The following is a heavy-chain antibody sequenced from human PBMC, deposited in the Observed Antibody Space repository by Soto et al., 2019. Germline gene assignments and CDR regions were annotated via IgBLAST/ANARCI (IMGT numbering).Heavy chain of an antibody. CDR3: ARDYEGAAHFDY. CDR2: IIPILGIA. J-gene: IGHJ4*02. V-gene: IGHV1-69*08. CDR1: GGTFSSYT. D-gene: IGHD1-26*01. Sequence: QVQLVQSGAEVKKPGSSVKVSCKASGGTFSSYTISWVRQAPRQELEWMGRIIPILGIANYAQKFQGRVTITADKSTSTAYMELSSLRSEDTAVYYCARDYEGAAHFDYWGQGTLVTVSS.